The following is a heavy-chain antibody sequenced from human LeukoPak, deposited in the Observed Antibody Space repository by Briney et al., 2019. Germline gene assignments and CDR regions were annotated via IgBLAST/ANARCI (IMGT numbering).Heavy chain of an antibody. CDR1: GFTFSNYW. V-gene: IGHV3-7*01. Sequence: HPGGSLRLSCATSGFTFSNYWMNWVRQAPGKGLEWVANIKQDGSEKYYVDSVKGRFTISRDNAKNSLYLQMNSLRAEDTAVYYCAELGITMIGGVWGKGTTVTISS. CDR3: AELGITMIGGV. J-gene: IGHJ6*04. CDR2: IKQDGSEK. D-gene: IGHD3-10*02.